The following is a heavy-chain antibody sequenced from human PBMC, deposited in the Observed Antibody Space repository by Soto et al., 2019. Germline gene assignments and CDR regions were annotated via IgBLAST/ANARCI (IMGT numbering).Heavy chain of an antibody. Sequence: QITLKGSGRTLVKPTQTLTLTCTFSGFSLSTNGVGVGWIRQPPGKALEWLALFYWDGNKRYSPSLMSRLTVTKDSSDNQVFLTMSNNDPVDTATYYCAHIANYYQLDRFGPWGQGILVTVCS. D-gene: IGHD3-10*01. CDR1: GFSLSTNGVG. V-gene: IGHV2-5*02. CDR2: FYWDGNK. CDR3: AHIANYYQLDRFGP. J-gene: IGHJ5*02.